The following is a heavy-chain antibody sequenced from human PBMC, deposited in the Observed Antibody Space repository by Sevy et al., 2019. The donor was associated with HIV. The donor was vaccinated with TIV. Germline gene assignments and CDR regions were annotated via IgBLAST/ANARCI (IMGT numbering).Heavy chain of an antibody. J-gene: IGHJ4*02. V-gene: IGHV4-59*08. D-gene: IGHD1-26*01. Sequence: SETLSLTCTVSGGSITSLYWNWIRQPPGKGLEWIANIYYNGHINYNLSLKSRVTLPPDTTTNQFSLRLSSVTAADTAMYYCAGENAWGRGYSWGQGTLVTVSS. CDR2: IYYNGHI. CDR1: GGSITSLY. CDR3: AGENAWGRGYS.